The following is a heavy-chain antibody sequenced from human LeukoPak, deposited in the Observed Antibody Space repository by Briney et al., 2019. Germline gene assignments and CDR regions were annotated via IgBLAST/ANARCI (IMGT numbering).Heavy chain of an antibody. CDR1: GYSISSGYY. CDR2: IYHRGST. V-gene: IGHV4-38-2*01. D-gene: IGHD3-22*01. Sequence: KSSETLSLTCAVSGYSISSGYYWGWIRQPPGKGLEWIGSIYHRGSTYYNPSLKSRVTISVDTSKIPFSLKQRSVSSGDSLVYFCATGITMIVVVNYWGQGTLVTVAS. J-gene: IGHJ4*02. CDR3: ATGITMIVVVNY.